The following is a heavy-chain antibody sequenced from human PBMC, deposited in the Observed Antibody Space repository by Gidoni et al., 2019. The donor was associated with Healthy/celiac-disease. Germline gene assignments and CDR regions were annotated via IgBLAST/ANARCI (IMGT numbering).Heavy chain of an antibody. CDR1: GFTFSDYY. Sequence: QVQLVASGGGLVKPGGSLRLSCAASGFTFSDYYMSWIRQAPGKGREWVSYISSRSRYTNYADSVKGRFTISRDNAKNSLYLQMNILRAEDTAVYYCARESGAVAGTYEGGYYGMDVWGQGTTVTVSS. CDR2: ISSRSRYT. J-gene: IGHJ6*02. V-gene: IGHV3-11*06. CDR3: ARESGAVAGTYEGGYYGMDV. D-gene: IGHD6-19*01.